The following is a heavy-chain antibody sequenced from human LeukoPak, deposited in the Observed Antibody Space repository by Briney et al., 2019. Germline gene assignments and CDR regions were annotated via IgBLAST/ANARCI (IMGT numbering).Heavy chain of an antibody. CDR1: GFTFSSYA. J-gene: IGHJ4*02. CDR3: ARDKRGYYGSGSYYPFFDY. Sequence: PGRSLRLSCAASGFTFSSYAMHRVRQAPGKGLEWVAVISYDGSNKYYADSVKGRFTISRDNSKNTLYLQMNSLRAEDTAVYYCARDKRGYYGSGSYYPFFDYWGQGTLVTVSS. V-gene: IGHV3-30-3*01. D-gene: IGHD3-10*01. CDR2: ISYDGSNK.